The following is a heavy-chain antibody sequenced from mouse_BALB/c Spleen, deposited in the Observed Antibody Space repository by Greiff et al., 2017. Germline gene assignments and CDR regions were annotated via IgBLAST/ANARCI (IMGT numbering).Heavy chain of an antibody. CDR2: INPSNGRT. V-gene: IGHV1S81*02. J-gene: IGHJ3*01. CDR3: ARNYGYDDWFAY. Sequence: QVQLQQPGAELVKPGASVKLSCKASGYTFTSYWMHWVKQRPGQGLEWIGEINPSNGRTNYNEKFKSKATLTVDKSSSTAYMQLSSLTSEDSAVYYCARNYGYDDWFAYWGQGTLVTVSA. CDR1: GYTFTSYW. D-gene: IGHD2-2*01.